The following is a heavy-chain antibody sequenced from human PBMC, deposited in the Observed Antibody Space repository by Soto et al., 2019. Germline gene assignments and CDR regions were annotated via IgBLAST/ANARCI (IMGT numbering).Heavy chain of an antibody. Sequence: GGSLRLSCAASGFTFSSYSMHWVLQAPGKGLEWVAVISYDGSNKYYADSVQGRFTISRDNSKNTLYLQMNSLRVEDTAVYYCARDRDSSSWYLFDYWGQGTLVTVSS. D-gene: IGHD6-13*01. CDR3: ARDRDSSSWYLFDY. J-gene: IGHJ4*02. CDR1: GFTFSSYS. CDR2: ISYDGSNK. V-gene: IGHV3-30*03.